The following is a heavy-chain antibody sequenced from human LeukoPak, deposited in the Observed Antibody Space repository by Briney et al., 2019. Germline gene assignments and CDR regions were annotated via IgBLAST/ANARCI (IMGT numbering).Heavy chain of an antibody. V-gene: IGHV4-34*01. CDR3: ARRSSHFDY. J-gene: IGHJ4*02. CDR2: INHSGST. Sequence: SETLSLTCAVYGGSFSGYYWSWIRQPPGKGLEWIGEINHSGSTNYNPSLKSRVTISVDTPKNQFSLKLSSVTAADTAVYYCARRSSHFDYWGQGTLVTVSS. CDR1: GGSFSGYY.